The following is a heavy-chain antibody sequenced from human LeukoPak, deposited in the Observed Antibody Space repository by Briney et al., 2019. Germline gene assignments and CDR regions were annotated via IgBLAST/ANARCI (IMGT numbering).Heavy chain of an antibody. CDR2: ISGYNGKT. CDR1: GYTFNTYG. Sequence: ASVKVSCKASGYTFNTYGITWVRQAPGQGLEWMGWISGYNGKTKYAQKLQDRVTMTTDTSTTTAYMELRSLTSDDTAVYYCASVEVGRWLQSDYWGQGTLVTVSS. CDR3: ASVEVGRWLQSDY. J-gene: IGHJ4*02. V-gene: IGHV1-18*01. D-gene: IGHD5-24*01.